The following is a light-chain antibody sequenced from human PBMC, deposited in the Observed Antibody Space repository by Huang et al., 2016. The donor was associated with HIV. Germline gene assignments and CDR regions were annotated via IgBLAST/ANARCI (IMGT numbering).Light chain of an antibody. CDR1: QSVSSSY. V-gene: IGKV3-20*01. CDR3: QQYGNSPWT. J-gene: IGKJ1*01. CDR2: GAS. Sequence: EIVLTQSPGTLSLSPGERATLSCRASQSVSSSYLAWYQQKPGQAPRLLIDGASSRASGSPDRCSGSGSGRDFTLTISRLEPEDFAVYYCQQYGNSPWTFGQGTKVEIK.